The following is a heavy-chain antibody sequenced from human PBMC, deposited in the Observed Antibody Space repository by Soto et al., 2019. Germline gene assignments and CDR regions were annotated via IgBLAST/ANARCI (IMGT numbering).Heavy chain of an antibody. V-gene: IGHV1-69*01. CDR2: IIPIFGTA. Sequence: QVQLVQSGAEVKKPGSSVKVSCKASGGTFSSYAISWVRQAPGQGLEWIGGIIPIFGTANYAQKFQGRVTITTDESLSTAYMEMSSLRSEDTAVDYCARAESPYSGSNYAIGYYDGMDVWGQGTTVTVS. CDR3: ARAESPYSGSNYAIGYYDGMDV. D-gene: IGHD1-26*01. J-gene: IGHJ6*02. CDR1: GGTFSSYA.